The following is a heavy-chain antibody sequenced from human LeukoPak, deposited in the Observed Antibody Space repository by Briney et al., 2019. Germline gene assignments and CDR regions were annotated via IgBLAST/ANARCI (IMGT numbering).Heavy chain of an antibody. V-gene: IGHV1-2*02. CDR2: PNSGGT. CDR3: ARVVAPYGDYGDYFDY. D-gene: IGHD4-17*01. Sequence: PNSGGTNYAQKFQGRVTMTRDTSISTAYMELRSLRSDDTAVYYCARVVAPYGDYGDYFDYWGQGTLVTVSS. J-gene: IGHJ4*02.